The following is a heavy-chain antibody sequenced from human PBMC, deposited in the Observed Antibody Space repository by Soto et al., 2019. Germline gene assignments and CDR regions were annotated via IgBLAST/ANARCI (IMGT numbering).Heavy chain of an antibody. D-gene: IGHD4-17*01. CDR1: GYYFPSYW. V-gene: IGHV5-51*01. J-gene: IGHJ4*02. CDR2: FYPGDSDT. Sequence: PGESLKISCKGSGYYFPSYWIGWVRQMPGKGLEWMGIFYPGDSDTRYSPSFQGQVTISADRSISTASLQWSTPKPPDHALTYCSRQGTGAEGFDYWGQGTLVTVSS. CDR3: SRQGTGAEGFDY.